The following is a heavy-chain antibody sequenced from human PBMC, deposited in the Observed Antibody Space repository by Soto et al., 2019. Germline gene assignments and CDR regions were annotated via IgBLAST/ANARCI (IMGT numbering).Heavy chain of an antibody. CDR3: ARDQCSSTSCLRAPRLNWFDP. Sequence: GGSLRLSCAASGFTFSSYWMSWVRQAPGKGLEWVAHIKQDGSEKYYVDSVKGRFTISRDNAKNSLYLQMNSLRAEDTAVYYCARDQCSSTSCLRAPRLNWFDPWGQGTLVTVSS. D-gene: IGHD2-2*01. CDR1: GFTFSSYW. CDR2: IKQDGSEK. V-gene: IGHV3-7*01. J-gene: IGHJ5*02.